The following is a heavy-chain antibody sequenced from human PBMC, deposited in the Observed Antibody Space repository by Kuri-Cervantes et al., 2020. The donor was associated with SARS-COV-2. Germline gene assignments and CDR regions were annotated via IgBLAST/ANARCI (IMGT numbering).Heavy chain of an antibody. Sequence: GSLRLSCTVSRGSISSSSYYWGWIRQPPGKGLEWIGSIYYTGNTYYNPSLNSRVTMSVDTSKNQFSLKVSSVTAADTAVYYCARGSESPPFDYWGQGTLVTVSS. CDR2: IYYTGNT. V-gene: IGHV4-39*01. D-gene: IGHD2/OR15-2a*01. CDR3: ARGSESPPFDY. J-gene: IGHJ4*02. CDR1: RGSISSSSYY.